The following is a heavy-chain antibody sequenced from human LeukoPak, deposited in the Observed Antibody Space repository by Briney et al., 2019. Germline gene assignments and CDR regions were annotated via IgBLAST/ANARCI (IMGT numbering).Heavy chain of an antibody. V-gene: IGHV4-59*01. CDR1: GGSMTSYY. D-gene: IGHD6-6*01. J-gene: IGHJ3*01. CDR3: VRGYSWSSYRDAFDL. Sequence: SETLSLTCNVSGGSMTSYYWSWIRQTPEKGLEWIGYIYYSGSTNYNPSLKSRVTISVATSKNQFSLKVTSVTAADTAVYYCVRGYSWSSYRDAFDLWGQGTTLTVSS. CDR2: IYYSGST.